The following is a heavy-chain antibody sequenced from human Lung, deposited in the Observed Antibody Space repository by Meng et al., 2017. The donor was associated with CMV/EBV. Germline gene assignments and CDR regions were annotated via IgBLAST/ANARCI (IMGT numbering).Heavy chain of an antibody. V-gene: IGHV2-5*02. CDR1: GFSLSTSGVG. J-gene: IGHJ4*02. Sequence: SGPXLVKPTHTLTLTCSFSGFSLSTSGVGVGWIRQPPGKALEWLALVYWDDTERYSPSLSHRLTITKDTSKSHVVLTMTNMEPVDTATFFCAHAKHRVTQFGVVFDFDSXGQGXLVTVSS. D-gene: IGHD3-3*01. CDR3: AHAKHRVTQFGVVFDFDS. CDR2: VYWDDTE.